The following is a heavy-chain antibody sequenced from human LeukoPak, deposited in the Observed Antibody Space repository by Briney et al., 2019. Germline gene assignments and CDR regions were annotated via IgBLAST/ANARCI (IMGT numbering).Heavy chain of an antibody. D-gene: IGHD1-14*01. V-gene: IGHV3-7*01. CDR1: GFTLNSYL. Sequence: GGSLRLSCAASGFTLNSYLMSWVRQAPGRVQEWVANIKKDGSEESYLDSVKGRFTVSRDNAKNSLFLQMNSLRGEDTAVYYCARSNPNRNALDLWGQGTMVTISS. CDR2: IKKDGSEE. J-gene: IGHJ3*01. CDR3: ARSNPNRNALDL.